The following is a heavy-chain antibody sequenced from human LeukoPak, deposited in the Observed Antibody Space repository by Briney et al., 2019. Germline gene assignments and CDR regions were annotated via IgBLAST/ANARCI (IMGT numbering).Heavy chain of an antibody. Sequence: GGSLRLSCAASGFTFSSYAMHWVRQAPGKGLEWVAVISYDGSNKYYADSVKGRFTISRDNSKNTLYLQMNSLRAEDTAVYYCAVGLIVVVPAAMSGMDYWGQGTLVTVPS. CDR2: ISYDGSNK. V-gene: IGHV3-30*04. D-gene: IGHD2-2*01. CDR1: GFTFSSYA. J-gene: IGHJ4*02. CDR3: AVGLIVVVPAAMSGMDY.